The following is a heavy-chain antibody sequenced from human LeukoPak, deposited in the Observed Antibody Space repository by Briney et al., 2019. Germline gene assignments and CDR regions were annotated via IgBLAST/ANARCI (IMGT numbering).Heavy chain of an antibody. J-gene: IGHJ4*02. CDR2: IKSKTDGGTT. V-gene: IGHV3-15*01. Sequence: GGSLRLSCAASGFTFNNAWLSWVRQAPGKGLEWVGRIKSKTDGGTTDYAATVKGRFTISRDDSKNTLFLQMNSLKTEDTAVYYCTTPYYYDSSGYYYVGSFDYWGQGTLVTVSS. CDR1: GFTFNNAW. D-gene: IGHD3-22*01. CDR3: TTPYYYDSSGYYYVGSFDY.